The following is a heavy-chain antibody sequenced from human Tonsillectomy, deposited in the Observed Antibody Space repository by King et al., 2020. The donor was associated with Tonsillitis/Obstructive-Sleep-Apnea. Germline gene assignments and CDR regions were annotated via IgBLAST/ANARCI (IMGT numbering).Heavy chain of an antibody. D-gene: IGHD2-15*01. CDR2: INHSGST. Sequence: VQLQQWGAGLLKPSETLSLPCAVFGGSFSAYHWSWLRQPPGKGLEWIGEINHSGSTNYNPSLKSRVTISVDTSKNQFSLKLSSMTAADTAVYYCASSRPVGYCSGGSCYAEAKWGQGTLVTVSS. CDR3: ASSRPVGYCSGGSCYAEAK. V-gene: IGHV4-34*01. CDR1: GGSFSAYH. J-gene: IGHJ4*02.